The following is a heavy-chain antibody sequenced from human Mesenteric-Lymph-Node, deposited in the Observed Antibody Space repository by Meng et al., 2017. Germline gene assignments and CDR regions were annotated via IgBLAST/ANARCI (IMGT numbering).Heavy chain of an antibody. D-gene: IGHD6-19*01. CDR2: IYHSGHT. Sequence: QLQLQESGPGLLKPSQTLFLTGDVSDVSISSGDYSWSWIRPPPGKGLEWIGNIYHSGHTYYNPSLKSRVTMSVDKSRNQFSLKLTSVTAADTAVFFCASARYSSGWGENYFDHWGQGALVTVSS. CDR3: ASARYSSGWGENYFDH. V-gene: IGHV4-30-2*01. CDR1: DVSISSGDYS. J-gene: IGHJ4*02.